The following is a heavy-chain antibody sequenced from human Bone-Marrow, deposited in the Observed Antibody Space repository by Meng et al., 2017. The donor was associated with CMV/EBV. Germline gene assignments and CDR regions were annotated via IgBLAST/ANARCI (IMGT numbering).Heavy chain of an antibody. V-gene: IGHV4-38-2*02. CDR3: ARDDKYYYGSGPFDY. Sequence: GSLRLSCTVSGYSISSGYYWGWIRQHPGKGLEWIGSIYHSGSTYYNPSLKSRVTISVDTSKNQFSLKLSSVTAADTAVYYCARDDKYYYGSGPFDYWGQGTLVTVSS. J-gene: IGHJ4*02. D-gene: IGHD3-10*01. CDR1: GYSISSGYY. CDR2: IYHSGST.